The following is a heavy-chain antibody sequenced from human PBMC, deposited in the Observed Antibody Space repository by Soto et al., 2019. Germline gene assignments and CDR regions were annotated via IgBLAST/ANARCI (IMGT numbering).Heavy chain of an antibody. CDR1: GYTLTELS. V-gene: IGHV1-24*01. Sequence: ASVKVSCKVSGYTLTELSMHWVRQAPGKGLEWMGGFDPEDGETIYAQKFQGRVTMTEDTSTDTAYMELSSLRSEDTAVYNCATLSNDFWSGPNNWFDPWGQGTLVTVSS. J-gene: IGHJ5*02. D-gene: IGHD3-3*01. CDR2: FDPEDGET. CDR3: ATLSNDFWSGPNNWFDP.